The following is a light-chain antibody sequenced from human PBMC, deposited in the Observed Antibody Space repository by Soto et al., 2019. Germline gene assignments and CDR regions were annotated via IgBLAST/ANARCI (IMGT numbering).Light chain of an antibody. CDR3: SSYTTGVSYV. V-gene: IGLV2-14*01. J-gene: IGLJ1*01. CDR1: SSDVGGYIS. CDR2: DVS. Sequence: QSVLTQPASVSGSPGLSIAISCTGTSSDVGGYISVCWYQQHPGKAPKLMIYDVSNRPSGVSNRFSGSKSGKTASLTIAGRQAEDEGDYYCSSYTTGVSYVFGTGTQLTVL.